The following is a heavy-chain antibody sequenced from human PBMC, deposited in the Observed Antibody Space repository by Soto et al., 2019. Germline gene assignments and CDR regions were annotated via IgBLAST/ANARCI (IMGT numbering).Heavy chain of an antibody. D-gene: IGHD3-10*01. J-gene: IGHJ6*02. V-gene: IGHV4-34*01. CDR2: INHSGST. CDR3: ARGFDFARGYYGMDV. Sequence: PSETLSLTCAVYGGSFSGYYWSWIRQPPGKGLEWIGEINHSGSTNYNPSLKSRVTISVDTSKNQFSLKLSSVTAADTAVYYCARGFDFARGYYGMDVWGQGTTVT. CDR1: GGSFSGYY.